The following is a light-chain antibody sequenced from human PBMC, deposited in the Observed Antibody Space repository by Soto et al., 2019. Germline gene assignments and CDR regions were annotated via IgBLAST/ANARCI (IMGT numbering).Light chain of an antibody. CDR3: QQYDHWYT. V-gene: IGKV1-5*03. J-gene: IGKJ2*01. CDR2: KAS. Sequence: DIQLTQSPSTLSASVGDRVTITCRASENSNTWLAWYQQKAGKAAKLLIYKASTLQSGVPSRVSGSGSGTEFTLTISSLQPDDFATYYCQQYDHWYTFGQGTKLQIK. CDR1: ENSNTW.